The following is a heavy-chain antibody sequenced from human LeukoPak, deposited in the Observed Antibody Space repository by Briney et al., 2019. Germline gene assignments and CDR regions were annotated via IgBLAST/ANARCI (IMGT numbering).Heavy chain of an antibody. V-gene: IGHV3-30-3*01. CDR3: AVDQRYSSSWYYFDY. CDR2: ISHDETHK. J-gene: IGHJ4*02. D-gene: IGHD6-13*01. CDR1: GFTFRTYT. Sequence: GGSLRLSCAASGFTFRTYTMHWVRQAPGKGLEWVAVISHDETHKYYSDSVKGRFTISRDNSKSALYLQMNGLRGDDSAVYYCAVDQRYSSSWYYFDYWGQGTLVTVSS.